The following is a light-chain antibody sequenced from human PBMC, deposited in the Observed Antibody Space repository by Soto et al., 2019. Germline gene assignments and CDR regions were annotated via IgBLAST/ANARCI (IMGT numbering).Light chain of an antibody. V-gene: IGKV3-15*01. CDR1: HSMRSN. CDR2: GAS. J-gene: IGKJ5*01. CDR3: QQYYEWTLP. Sequence: EIVITQSPATLSVSPGERATLSCRASHSMRSNVAWYQQKPGQPPRLLIYGASTRATGIPARFSGSGSGTDFTLTISSLQYEDFAVYYCQQYYEWTLPFGQGTRLEIK.